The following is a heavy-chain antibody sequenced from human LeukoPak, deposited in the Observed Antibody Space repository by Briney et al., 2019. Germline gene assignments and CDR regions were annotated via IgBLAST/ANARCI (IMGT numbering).Heavy chain of an antibody. CDR3: ASGLRYFDWLDAFDI. D-gene: IGHD3-9*01. Sequence: PGGSLRLSCAASGFTFDDYAMHWVRQAPGKGLEWVSGISWNSGSIGYADSVKGRFTISRDNAKNSLYLQMNSLRAEDMALYYCASGLRYFDWLDAFDIWGQGTMVTVSS. J-gene: IGHJ3*02. CDR2: ISWNSGSI. CDR1: GFTFDDYA. V-gene: IGHV3-9*03.